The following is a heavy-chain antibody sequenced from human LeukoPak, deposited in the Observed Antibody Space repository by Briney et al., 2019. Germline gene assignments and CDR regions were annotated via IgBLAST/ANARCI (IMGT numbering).Heavy chain of an antibody. CDR1: GFTFSSYA. CDR2: ISGSGGST. J-gene: IGHJ4*02. Sequence: GGSLRLSCAASGFTFSSYAMSWVRQAPGKGLEWVSAISGSGGSTYYADSVKGRFTISRDNSKNTLYLQMNSLRAEDTAVYYCAKDLRRYSYGYQIDYWGQGTLVTVSS. V-gene: IGHV3-23*01. D-gene: IGHD5-18*01. CDR3: AKDLRRYSYGYQIDY.